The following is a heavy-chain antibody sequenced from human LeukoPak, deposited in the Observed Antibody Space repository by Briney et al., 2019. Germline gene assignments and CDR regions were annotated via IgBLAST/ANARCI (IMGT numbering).Heavy chain of an antibody. CDR3: AREDGDTAMVP. Sequence: PSETLSLTCAVYGGSFSGYYWSWIRQPPGKGLEWIGEINHSGSTNYNPSLKSRVTISVDTSKNQFSLKLSSVTAADTAVYYCAREDGDTAMVPWGQGTLVTVSS. CDR1: GGSFSGYY. CDR2: INHSGST. J-gene: IGHJ5*02. D-gene: IGHD5-18*01. V-gene: IGHV4-34*01.